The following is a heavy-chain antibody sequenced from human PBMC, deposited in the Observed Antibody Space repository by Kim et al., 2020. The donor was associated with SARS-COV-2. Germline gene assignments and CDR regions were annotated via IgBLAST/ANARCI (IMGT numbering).Heavy chain of an antibody. CDR3: ARVRDCYYGMDV. CDR2: INAGNGNT. J-gene: IGHJ6*02. V-gene: IGHV1-3*01. CDR1: GYTFTSYA. Sequence: ASVKVSCKASGYTFTSYAMHWVRQAPGQRLEWMGWINAGNGNTKYSQKFQGRVTITRDTSASTAYMELSSLRSEDTAVYYCARVRDCYYGMDVWGQGTTVTVSS.